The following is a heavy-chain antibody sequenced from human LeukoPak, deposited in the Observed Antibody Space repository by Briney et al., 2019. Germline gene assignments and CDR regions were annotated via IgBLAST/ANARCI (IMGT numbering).Heavy chain of an antibody. CDR3: ARGIQGYYYMDV. V-gene: IGHV4-31*03. Sequence: PSETLSLTCTVSGGSISSSSYYWGWIRQPPGKGLEWIGYIYYSGSTYYNPSLKSRVTISVDTSKNQFSLKLSSVTAADTAVYYCARGIQGYYYMDVWGKGTTVTVSS. J-gene: IGHJ6*03. CDR1: GGSISSSSYY. CDR2: IYYSGST.